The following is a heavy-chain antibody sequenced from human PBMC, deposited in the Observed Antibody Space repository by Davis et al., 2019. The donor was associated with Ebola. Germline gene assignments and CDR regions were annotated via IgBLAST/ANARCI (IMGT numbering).Heavy chain of an antibody. CDR1: GFTFSSYG. D-gene: IGHD3-10*01. CDR3: AGEVWSSIDY. J-gene: IGHJ4*02. Sequence: GESLKISCAASGFTFSSYGMHWVRQAPGKGLEWVAVISYDGSSKYYADSVKGRFTISRDNAKNTLYLQMNSLRAEDTAVYYCAGEVWSSIDYWGQGTLVTVSS. CDR2: ISYDGSSK. V-gene: IGHV3-30*03.